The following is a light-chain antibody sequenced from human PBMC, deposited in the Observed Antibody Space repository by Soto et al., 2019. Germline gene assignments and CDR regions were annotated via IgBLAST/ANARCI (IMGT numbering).Light chain of an antibody. J-gene: IGLJ1*01. CDR1: SSDVGGYDY. Sequence: QSVLTQPASVSGSPGQSITISCTGTSSDVGGYDYVSWYQHYPGKAPKLTIYEVSNRPSGVSNRFSGSKSGNTASLTISGLQAEDEAEYYCSSYTSSSTDVFGTGTKVTVL. CDR3: SSYTSSSTDV. CDR2: EVS. V-gene: IGLV2-14*01.